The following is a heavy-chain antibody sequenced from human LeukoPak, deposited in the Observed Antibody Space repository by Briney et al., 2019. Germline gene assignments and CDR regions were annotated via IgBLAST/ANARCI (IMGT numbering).Heavy chain of an antibody. V-gene: IGHV3-48*01. D-gene: IGHD1-14*01. J-gene: IGHJ4*02. CDR1: GFTSNIYA. CDR2: ISSSGNTI. CDR3: ARDRNGNDY. Sequence: GGSLRLSCAASGFTSNIYAMSWVRQAPGKGLEWVSYISSSGNTIYYADSVKGRFTISRDNAKNSLYLQMNSLRAEDTAVYYCARDRNGNDYWGQGNLVTVSS.